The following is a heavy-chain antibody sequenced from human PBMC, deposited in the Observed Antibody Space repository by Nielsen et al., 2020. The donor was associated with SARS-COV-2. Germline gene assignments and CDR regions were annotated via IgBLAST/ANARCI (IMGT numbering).Heavy chain of an antibody. Sequence: SVKVSCKASGYTFTGYYIHWVRQAPGQGLEWMGWINPNTGNTKYTQKFQDWVTMTRDTSINTAYIELSRLRSDDMAVYFCARRGHDNSGYYWDYWGQGTLVTVSS. D-gene: IGHD3-22*01. J-gene: IGHJ4*02. CDR2: INPNTGNT. V-gene: IGHV1-2*04. CDR3: ARRGHDNSGYYWDY. CDR1: GYTFTGYY.